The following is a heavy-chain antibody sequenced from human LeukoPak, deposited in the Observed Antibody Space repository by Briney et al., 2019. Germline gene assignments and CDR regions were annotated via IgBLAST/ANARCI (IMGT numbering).Heavy chain of an antibody. CDR1: GFTFSSYE. V-gene: IGHV3-48*03. D-gene: IGHD1-26*01. CDR3: ARDRVWWPQDDY. J-gene: IGHJ4*02. CDR2: ISSSGSTI. Sequence: GGSLRLSCAASGFTFSSYEMNWVRQAPGKGLEWVSYISSSGSTIYYADSVKGRFTISRDNAKNSLYLQTNSLRAEDTAVYYCARDRVWWPQDDYWGQGTLVTVSS.